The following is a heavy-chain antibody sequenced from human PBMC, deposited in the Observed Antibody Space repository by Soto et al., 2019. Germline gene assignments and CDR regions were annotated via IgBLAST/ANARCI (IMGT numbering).Heavy chain of an antibody. Sequence: SETLSLTCAVYGGSFSGYYWSWIRQPPGKGLEWIGEINHSGSTNYNPSLKSRVTISVDTSKNQFSLKLSSVTAADTAVYYCATHYYDSSGYSHLGIDYYYGMDVWGQGTTVTVSS. D-gene: IGHD3-22*01. CDR3: ATHYYDSSGYSHLGIDYYYGMDV. CDR1: GGSFSGYY. J-gene: IGHJ6*02. V-gene: IGHV4-34*01. CDR2: INHSGST.